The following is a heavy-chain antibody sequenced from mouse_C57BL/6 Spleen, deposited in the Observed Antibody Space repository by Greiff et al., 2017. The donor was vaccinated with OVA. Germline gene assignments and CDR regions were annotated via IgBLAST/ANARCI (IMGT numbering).Heavy chain of an antibody. V-gene: IGHV1-81*01. CDR1: GYTFTSYG. CDR3: ARALLLPYWYFDV. Sequence: VKLQESGAELARPGASVKLSCKASGYTFTSYGISWVKQRTGQGLEWIGEIYPRSGNTYYNEKFKGKATLTADKSSSTAYMELRSLTSEDSAVYFCARALLLPYWYFDVWGTGTTVTVSS. J-gene: IGHJ1*03. CDR2: IYPRSGNT. D-gene: IGHD1-1*01.